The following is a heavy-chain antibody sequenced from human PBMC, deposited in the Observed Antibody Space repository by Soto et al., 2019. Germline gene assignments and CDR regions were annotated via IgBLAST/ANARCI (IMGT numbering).Heavy chain of an antibody. CDR3: ARAMAGYFSSTSCYINWFDP. Sequence: PSETLSLTGTVSGGSISRGGYYWSWIRQHPGKGLEWIGYIYYSGSTYYNPSLKSRVTISVDTSKNQFSLKLSSVTAADTAVYYCARAMAGYFSSTSCYINWFDPWGQGTLVTV. D-gene: IGHD2-2*02. CDR1: GGSISRGGYY. J-gene: IGHJ5*02. CDR2: IYYSGST. V-gene: IGHV4-31*03.